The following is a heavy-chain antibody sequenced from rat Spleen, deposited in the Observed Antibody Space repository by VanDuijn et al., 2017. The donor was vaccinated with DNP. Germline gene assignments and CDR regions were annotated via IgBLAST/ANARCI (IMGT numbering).Heavy chain of an antibody. CDR3: ASGGAGIWFAY. Sequence: EVQLQESGPGLVKPSQSFSLTCSVTGYSITSNYWVWIRMFPRNKMEWVGHISYSGSASYNPSLKSRISITRDTSKNQFFLHLNSVTTEDTATYYCASGGAGIWFAYWGQGTLVTVSS. CDR2: ISYSGSA. CDR1: GYSITSNY. J-gene: IGHJ3*01. V-gene: IGHV3-1*01. D-gene: IGHD4-2*01.